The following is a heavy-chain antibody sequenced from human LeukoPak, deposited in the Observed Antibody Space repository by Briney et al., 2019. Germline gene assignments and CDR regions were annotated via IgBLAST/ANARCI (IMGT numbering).Heavy chain of an antibody. CDR1: GGTFSSYA. V-gene: IGHV1-69*05. CDR3: ARGPDAYCSGGSCYVSNWFDP. J-gene: IGHJ5*02. D-gene: IGHD2-15*01. CDR2: IIPIFGTA. Sequence: GASVKVSCEASGGTFSSYAISWVRQAPGQGLEWMGRIIPIFGTANYAQKFQGRVTITTDESTSTAYKELSSLRSEDTAVYYCARGPDAYCSGGSCYVSNWFDPWGQGTLVTVSS.